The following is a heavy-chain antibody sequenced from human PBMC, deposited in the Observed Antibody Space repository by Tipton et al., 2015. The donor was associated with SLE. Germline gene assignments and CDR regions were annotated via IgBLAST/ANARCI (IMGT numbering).Heavy chain of an antibody. J-gene: IGHJ4*02. CDR3: ARVGYYDSSGYSY. CDR2: IYYSGST. Sequence: TLSLTCTVSGGSISSHYWSWIRQPPGMGLEWIGYIYYSGSTNYNPSLKSRVTISVDTSKNQFSLKLSSVTAADTAVYYCARVGYYDSSGYSYWGQGTLVTVSS. V-gene: IGHV4-59*11. CDR1: GGSISSHY. D-gene: IGHD3-22*01.